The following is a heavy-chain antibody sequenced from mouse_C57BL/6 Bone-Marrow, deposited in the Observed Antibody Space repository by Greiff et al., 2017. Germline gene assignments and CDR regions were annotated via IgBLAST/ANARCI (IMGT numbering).Heavy chain of an antibody. J-gene: IGHJ3*01. V-gene: IGHV1-55*01. CDR1: GYTFTSYW. D-gene: IGHD2-2*01. Sequence: QVQLQQPGAELVKPGASVKMSCKASGYTFTSYWITWVKQRPGQGLEWVGDIYPGSGSTNYNEKFKSKATLTVDTSSSTDYMQLSRLTSEDSAVYFCDRSRGYGYDGGPFAYWGQGTLVTVSA. CDR3: DRSRGYGYDGGPFAY. CDR2: IYPGSGST.